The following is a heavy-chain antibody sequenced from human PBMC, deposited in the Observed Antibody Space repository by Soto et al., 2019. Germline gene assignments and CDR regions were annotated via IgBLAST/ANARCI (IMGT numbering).Heavy chain of an antibody. CDR1: GGSISSSSYY. J-gene: IGHJ5*02. V-gene: IGHV4-39*01. Sequence: QLQLQESGPGLVKPSETLSLTCTVSGGSISSSSYYWGWIRQPPGKGLEWIGSIYYSGSTYYNPSPMSRVTISVDTSKNQCSLKLSSVTAADTAVYYCARLMVGIGWFDPWGQGTLVTVSS. D-gene: IGHD3-10*02. CDR3: ARLMVGIGWFDP. CDR2: IYYSGST.